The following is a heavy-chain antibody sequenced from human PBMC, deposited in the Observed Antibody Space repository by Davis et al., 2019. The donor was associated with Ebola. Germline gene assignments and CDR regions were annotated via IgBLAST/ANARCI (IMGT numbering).Heavy chain of an antibody. CDR3: ARGSTGDFDY. D-gene: IGHD1-1*01. Sequence: PSETLSLTCTVSGGSISSYYWSWIRQPPGKGLEWIGYMFYSGSTNYNPSLKSRVTISVDTSKNQFSLKLSSVTAADTAVYYCARGSTGDFDYWGQGTLVTVSS. J-gene: IGHJ4*02. V-gene: IGHV4-59*01. CDR2: MFYSGST. CDR1: GGSISSYY.